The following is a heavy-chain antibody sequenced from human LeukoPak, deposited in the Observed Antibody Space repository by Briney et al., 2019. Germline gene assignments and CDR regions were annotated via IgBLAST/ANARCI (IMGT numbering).Heavy chain of an antibody. Sequence: SETLSLTCTVSGGSISSSSYYWGWIRQPPGKGLEWIGSIHYSGSTYYNPSLKSRVTISVDTSKNQFSLKLSSVTAADTAVYYCASGGYSYYYFDYWGQGTLVTVSS. CDR1: GGSISSSSYY. D-gene: IGHD4-11*01. CDR2: IHYSGST. CDR3: ASGGYSYYYFDY. V-gene: IGHV4-39*07. J-gene: IGHJ4*02.